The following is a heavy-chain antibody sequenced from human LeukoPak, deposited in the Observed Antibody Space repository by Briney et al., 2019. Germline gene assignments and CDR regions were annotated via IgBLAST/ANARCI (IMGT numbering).Heavy chain of an antibody. CDR3: ARDHQDIRSSWYWDY. V-gene: IGHV4-34*01. D-gene: IGHD6-13*01. CDR1: GGSFSGYY. J-gene: IGHJ4*02. Sequence: SETLSLTCAVYGGSFSGYYWSWIRQPPGKGLEWIGEINHSGSTNYNPSLKSRVTISVDTSKNQFSLKLSSVTAADTAVYYCARDHQDIRSSWYWDYWGQGTLVTVSS. CDR2: INHSGST.